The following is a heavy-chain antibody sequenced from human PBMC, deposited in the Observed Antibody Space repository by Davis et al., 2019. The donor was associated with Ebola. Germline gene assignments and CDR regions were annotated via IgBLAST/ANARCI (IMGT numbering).Heavy chain of an antibody. J-gene: IGHJ5*02. CDR3: AREEDYNEGDCFDP. CDR2: IYYSGST. D-gene: IGHD4-11*01. V-gene: IGHV4-59*01. CDR1: GGSLSNYY. Sequence: PSETLSLTCTVSGGSLSNYYWTWIRQPPGKGLEWIGYIYYSGSTNYNPSLKSRVTISVDTSKNQFSLKLTSVSAADTAVYYCAREEDYNEGDCFDPWGQGILVTVCS.